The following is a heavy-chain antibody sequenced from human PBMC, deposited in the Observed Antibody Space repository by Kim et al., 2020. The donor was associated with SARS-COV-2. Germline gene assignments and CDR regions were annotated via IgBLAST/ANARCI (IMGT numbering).Heavy chain of an antibody. CDR1: GYTFTSYG. CDR3: ARRYCSSTSCYDYFDY. J-gene: IGHJ4*02. V-gene: IGHV1-18*01. D-gene: IGHD2-2*01. CDR2: ISAYNGNT. Sequence: ASVKVSCKASGYTFTSYGISWVRQAPGQGLEWMGWISAYNGNTNYAQKLQGRVTMTTDTSTSTAYMELRSLRSDDTAVYYCARRYCSSTSCYDYFDYWGQGTLVTVSS.